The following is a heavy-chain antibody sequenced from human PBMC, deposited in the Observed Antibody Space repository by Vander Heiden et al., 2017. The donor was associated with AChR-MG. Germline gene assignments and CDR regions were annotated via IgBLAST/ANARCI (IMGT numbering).Heavy chain of an antibody. CDR3: ARGSFCSSTSCYTRWFDP. Sequence: QVQLQQSGPGLVKPSQTLPLTCAISGDSVSSNSAAWNWIRQSPSRGLEWLGRTYYRSKWYNDYAVSVKSRITINPDTSKNQFSLQLNSVTPEDTAVYYCARGSFCSSTSCYTRWFDPWGQGTLVTVSS. V-gene: IGHV6-1*01. D-gene: IGHD2-2*02. J-gene: IGHJ5*02. CDR2: TYYRSKWYN. CDR1: GDSVSSNSAA.